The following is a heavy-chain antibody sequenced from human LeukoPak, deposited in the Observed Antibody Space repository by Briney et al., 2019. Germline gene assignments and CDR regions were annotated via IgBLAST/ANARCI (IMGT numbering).Heavy chain of an antibody. CDR2: INHSGST. Sequence: KCSETLSLTCAVYGGSFSGYYWSWIRQPPGKGLEWIGEINHSGSTNYNPSLKSRVTISVDTSKNQFSLKLSSVTAADTAVYYCARGVGYYGSGSSQVIGDYWGQGTLVTVSS. D-gene: IGHD3-10*01. CDR3: ARGVGYYGSGSSQVIGDY. CDR1: GGSFSGYY. J-gene: IGHJ4*02. V-gene: IGHV4-34*01.